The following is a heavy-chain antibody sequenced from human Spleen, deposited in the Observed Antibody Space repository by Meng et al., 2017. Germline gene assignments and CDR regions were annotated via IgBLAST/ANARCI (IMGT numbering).Heavy chain of an antibody. Sequence: SETLSLTCIVSGYFISSGNYWGWLRQPPGKGPEWIATIYHSGSTFYNPSLESRLTISVDKSKNHFSLQLSTVTAADTAVYYCARVITAYNLLSVAGHFDYWGQGILVTVSS. CDR2: IYHSGST. J-gene: IGHJ4*02. D-gene: IGHD1-1*01. V-gene: IGHV4-38-2*02. CDR3: ARVITAYNLLSVAGHFDY. CDR1: GYFISSGNY.